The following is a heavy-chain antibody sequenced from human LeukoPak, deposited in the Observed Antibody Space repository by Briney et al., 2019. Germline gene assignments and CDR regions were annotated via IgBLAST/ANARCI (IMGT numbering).Heavy chain of an antibody. CDR3: ARKRQFRWFDP. D-gene: IGHD4-11*01. V-gene: IGHV4-4*02. Sequence: PSETLSLTCAVSGGSISSSNWWSWVRQPPGKGLEWIGEIYHSGSTNYNPSLKSRVTISADTSKNHFSLKLSSVTAADTAVYYCARKRQFRWFDPWGQGTLVTVSS. CDR2: IYHSGST. J-gene: IGHJ5*02. CDR1: GGSISSSNW.